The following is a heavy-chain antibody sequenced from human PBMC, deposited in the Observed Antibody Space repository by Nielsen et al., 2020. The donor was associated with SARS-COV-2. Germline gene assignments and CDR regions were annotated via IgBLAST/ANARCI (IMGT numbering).Heavy chain of an antibody. J-gene: IGHJ4*02. D-gene: IGHD5-18*01. V-gene: IGHV3-23*01. CDR3: AKSDGGYSYGYPDY. Sequence: GGSLRLSCTTSGFTFGDYAMNWVRHAPGKGLEWVSAISGRGGNTFYADSVKGRFTISRDNSKSTLYLQMNSLSAEDTAIYYCAKSDGGYSYGYPDYWGQGTLVTVSS. CDR1: GFTFGDYA. CDR2: ISGRGGNT.